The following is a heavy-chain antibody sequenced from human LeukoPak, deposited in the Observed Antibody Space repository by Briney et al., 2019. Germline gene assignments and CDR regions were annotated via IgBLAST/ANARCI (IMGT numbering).Heavy chain of an antibody. CDR1: GFTFSSYA. CDR3: AKEAAPVFGH. V-gene: IGHV3-7*01. CDR2: MKRDGSEK. D-gene: IGHD6-25*01. J-gene: IGHJ4*02. Sequence: GGSLRLSCAASGFTFSSYAMSWVRQAPGKGLEWVANMKRDGSEKYYVDSVKGRFTISRDNAKNSLYLQMNSLRAEDTAIYYCAKEAAPVFGHWGQGTLVTVSS.